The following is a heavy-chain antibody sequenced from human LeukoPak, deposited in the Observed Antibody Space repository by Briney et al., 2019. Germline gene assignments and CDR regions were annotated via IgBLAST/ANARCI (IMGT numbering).Heavy chain of an antibody. V-gene: IGHV4-34*01. CDR3: ARPHSTFFDQDAAYYFDY. CDR1: GGSFSGYY. Sequence: PSETLSLTCAVYGGSFSGYYWSWIRQPPGKGLEWIVEINHSGSTNYNPSLKSRVTISVDTSKSQFSLNLSSVTAADTAVYYCARPHSTFFDQDAAYYFDYWGQGTLVTVSS. CDR2: INHSGST. D-gene: IGHD3-9*01. J-gene: IGHJ4*02.